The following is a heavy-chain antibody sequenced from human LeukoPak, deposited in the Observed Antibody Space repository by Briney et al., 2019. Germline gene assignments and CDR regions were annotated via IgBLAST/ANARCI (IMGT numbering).Heavy chain of an antibody. J-gene: IGHJ4*02. CDR1: GYTFTSYG. Sequence: ASVKVSCTASGYTFTSYGISWVRQAPGQGLEWMGWISAYNGNTNYAQKLQGRVTMTTDTSTSTAYMELRSLRSDDTAVYYCARLLAYYYDSSAFDYWGQGTLVTVSS. CDR2: ISAYNGNT. V-gene: IGHV1-18*01. CDR3: ARLLAYYYDSSAFDY. D-gene: IGHD3-22*01.